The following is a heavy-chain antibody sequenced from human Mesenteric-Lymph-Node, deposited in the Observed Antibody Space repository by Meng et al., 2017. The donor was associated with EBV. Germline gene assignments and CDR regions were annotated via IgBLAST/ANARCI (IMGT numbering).Heavy chain of an antibody. D-gene: IGHD3-10*01. Sequence: QVHLKESGPGLVKPSQTLSLTCAVSGASISDGGYYWSWIRQPPGKGLEWIGYIFYTGPTYYNASLESRLTISVDTSKNQLSLKLTSVTAADTAVYYCARVYGSGSRALDYWGQGTLVTVSS. V-gene: IGHV4-30-4*01. CDR2: IFYTGPT. CDR3: ARVYGSGSRALDY. CDR1: GASISDGGYY. J-gene: IGHJ4*02.